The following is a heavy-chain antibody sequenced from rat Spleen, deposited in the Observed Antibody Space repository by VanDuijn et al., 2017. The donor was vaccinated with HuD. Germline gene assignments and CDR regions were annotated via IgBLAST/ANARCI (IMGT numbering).Heavy chain of an antibody. J-gene: IGHJ1*01. D-gene: IGHD5-1*01. V-gene: IGHV5-25*01. CDR2: ISTSGTYT. Sequence: EVQLVESGGGLVQPGRSMKLSCAASGLTFSNYYMAWVRQTPTKGLEWVASISTSGTYTYYRDSVKGRFTISRDNTKTTQYLQLDSLRSEDTATYYCARGGRSYWYFDFWGPGAMVTVSS. CDR1: GLTFSNYY. CDR3: ARGGRSYWYFDF.